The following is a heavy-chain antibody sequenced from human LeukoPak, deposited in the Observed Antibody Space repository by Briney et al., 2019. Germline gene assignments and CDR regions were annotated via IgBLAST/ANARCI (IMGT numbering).Heavy chain of an antibody. Sequence: PGGSLRLSCAASGFTFSSYAMSWVRQAPGKGLEWVSAISGSGGSTYYADSVKGRFTISRDNSKNTLYLQMNSLRAEDTAVYYCAKKVYYYDSSGYADWGQGTLVTVSS. CDR2: ISGSGGST. D-gene: IGHD3-22*01. CDR3: AKKVYYYDSSGYAD. J-gene: IGHJ4*02. V-gene: IGHV3-23*01. CDR1: GFTFSSYA.